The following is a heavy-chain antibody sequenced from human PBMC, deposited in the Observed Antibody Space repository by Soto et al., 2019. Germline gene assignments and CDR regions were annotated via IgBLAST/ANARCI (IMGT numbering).Heavy chain of an antibody. J-gene: IGHJ3*02. D-gene: IGHD2-15*01. Sequence: SVKVSCKASGYFFTDYYIHWVRQAPGQGLEWMGWINPNRGGTTFAEKFEARVTLTRDTAISTVYMELSRLRSDDTAVYYCARDDGQSRDIFDIWGQGTMVTVSS. CDR1: GYFFTDYY. CDR3: ARDDGQSRDIFDI. V-gene: IGHV1-2*02. CDR2: INPNRGGT.